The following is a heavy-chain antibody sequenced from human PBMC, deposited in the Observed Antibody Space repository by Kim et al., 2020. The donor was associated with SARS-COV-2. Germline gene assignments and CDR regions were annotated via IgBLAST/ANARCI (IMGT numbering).Heavy chain of an antibody. CDR2: GST. Sequence: GSTYHNPSLKSRVTISVDTSKNQFSLKLSSVTAADTAVYYCARGSSDFDYWGQGTLVTVSS. CDR3: ARGSSDFDY. J-gene: IGHJ4*02. V-gene: IGHV4-31*02. D-gene: IGHD3-22*01.